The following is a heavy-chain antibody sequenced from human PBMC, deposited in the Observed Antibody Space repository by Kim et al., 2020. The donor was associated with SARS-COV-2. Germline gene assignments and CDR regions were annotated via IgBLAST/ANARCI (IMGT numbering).Heavy chain of an antibody. CDR3: ARKDDSSGYYYRAFDI. Sequence: SVKGRFTISRDNSKNTLYLQMNSLRAEDTAVYYCARKDDSSGYYYRAFDIWGQGTMVTVSS. D-gene: IGHD3-22*01. V-gene: IGHV3-30*01. J-gene: IGHJ3*02.